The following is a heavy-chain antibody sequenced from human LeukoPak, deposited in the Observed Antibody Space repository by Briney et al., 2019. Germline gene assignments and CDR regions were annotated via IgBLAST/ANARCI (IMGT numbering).Heavy chain of an antibody. CDR3: ARIGGYFDWLGAFDI. CDR2: IYSGGST. V-gene: IGHV3-53*01. Sequence: GGSLRLSCAASGFIVSSTYMSWVRQAPGRGLEWVSVIYSGGSTYYADFVKGRFTSSRDSSKNTLYLQMNSLRAEDTAVYYCARIGGYFDWLGAFDIWGQGTMVTVPS. CDR1: GFIVSSTY. D-gene: IGHD3-9*01. J-gene: IGHJ3*02.